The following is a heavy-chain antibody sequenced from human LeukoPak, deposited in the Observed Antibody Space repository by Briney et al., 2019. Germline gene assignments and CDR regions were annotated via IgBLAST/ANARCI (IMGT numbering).Heavy chain of an antibody. D-gene: IGHD3-9*01. V-gene: IGHV3-15*01. CDR3: TTQRRYDILTGYYNKDY. Sequence: GESLKISCAASGFTFSNAWMSWVRQAPGKGLEWVGRIKSKTDGGTTDYAAPVKGRFTILRDDSKNTLYLQMNSLKTEDTAVYYCTTQRRYDILTGYYNKDYWGQGTLVTVSS. CDR2: IKSKTDGGTT. CDR1: GFTFSNAW. J-gene: IGHJ4*02.